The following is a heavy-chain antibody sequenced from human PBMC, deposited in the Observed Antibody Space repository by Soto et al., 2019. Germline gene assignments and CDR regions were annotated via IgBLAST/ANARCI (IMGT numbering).Heavy chain of an antibody. CDR2: IYSGGST. Sequence: GGSLRLSCAASGFTVSSNYMSWVRQAPGKGLEWVSVIYSGGSTYYADSVKGRFTISRDNSKNTLYLQMNSLRAEDTAVYYCAAGYCSSTSCYYDYYYMDVWGKGTTVTVSS. CDR1: GFTVSSNY. CDR3: AAGYCSSTSCYYDYYYMDV. V-gene: IGHV3-66*01. D-gene: IGHD2-2*03. J-gene: IGHJ6*03.